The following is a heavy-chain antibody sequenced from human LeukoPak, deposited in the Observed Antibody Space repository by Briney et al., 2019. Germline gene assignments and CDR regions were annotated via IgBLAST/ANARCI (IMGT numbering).Heavy chain of an antibody. CDR1: GNTFTSYY. J-gene: IGHJ4*02. Sequence: ASVKVSCKTSGNTFTSYYMHWVRQAPGQGVVWMGIINPSGGSTSYAQKFQGRVTMTRDTSTSTVYMEVNSLRSEDTAVYYCARAPGSCTGGSCYSGFDYWGQGTLVTVSS. D-gene: IGHD2-15*01. CDR3: ARAPGSCTGGSCYSGFDY. CDR2: INPSGGST. V-gene: IGHV1-46*01.